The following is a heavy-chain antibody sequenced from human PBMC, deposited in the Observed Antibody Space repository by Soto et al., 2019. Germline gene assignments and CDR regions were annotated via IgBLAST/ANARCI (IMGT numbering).Heavy chain of an antibody. CDR1: WGTFISYA. Sequence: SVEVSFKASWGTFISYAISWVREAPGQGLEWMGGIIPIFGTANYAQKFQGRVTITADESTSTAYMELSSLRSEDTAVYYCASPAPFCSSTSCQVDYWGQGTLVTVSS. CDR3: ASPAPFCSSTSCQVDY. J-gene: IGHJ4*02. D-gene: IGHD2-2*01. V-gene: IGHV1-69*13. CDR2: IIPIFGTA.